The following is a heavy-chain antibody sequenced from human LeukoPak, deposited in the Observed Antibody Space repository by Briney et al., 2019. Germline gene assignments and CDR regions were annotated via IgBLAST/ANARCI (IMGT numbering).Heavy chain of an antibody. CDR1: GFTFNTYW. V-gene: IGHV3-7*01. CDR3: AREGYYAGAGSYGPDY. D-gene: IGHD3-10*01. CDR2: IRPDGGEK. Sequence: GGSLRLSCAASGFTFNTYWMTWVRQAPGKGLEWVANIRPDGGEKYFLDSVKGRFAISRDNAKNSLYLEMSSLRVEDTAVYYCAREGYYAGAGSYGPDYWGQGTLVTVSS. J-gene: IGHJ4*02.